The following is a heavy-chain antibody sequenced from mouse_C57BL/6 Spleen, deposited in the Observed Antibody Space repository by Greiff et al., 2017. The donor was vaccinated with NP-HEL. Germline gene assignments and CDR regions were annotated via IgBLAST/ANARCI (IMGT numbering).Heavy chain of an antibody. D-gene: IGHD1-1*02. V-gene: IGHV5-4*01. CDR3: ARDSYGPYWYFDV. J-gene: IGHJ1*03. CDR1: GFTFSSYA. CDR2: ISDGGSYT. Sequence: EVKLEESGGGLVKPGGSLKLSCAASGFTFSSYAMSWVRQTPEKRLEWVATISDGGSYTYYPDNVKGRFTISRDNAKNNLYLQMSHLKSEDTAMYYCARDSYGPYWYFDVWGTGTTVTVSS.